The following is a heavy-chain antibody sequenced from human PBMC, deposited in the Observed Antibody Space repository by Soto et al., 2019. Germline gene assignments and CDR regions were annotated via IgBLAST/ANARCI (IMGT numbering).Heavy chain of an antibody. Sequence: SETLSLTCAVSGGSISSSNWWSWVRQPPGKGLEWIGEIYHSGSTNYNPSLKSRVTISVDKSKNQFSLKLSSVTAADTAVYYCARLLLGYCSSTSCYDYYYYGMDVWGQGTTVNVSS. J-gene: IGHJ6*02. CDR1: GGSISSSNW. D-gene: IGHD2-2*01. V-gene: IGHV4-4*02. CDR2: IYHSGST. CDR3: ARLLLGYCSSTSCYDYYYYGMDV.